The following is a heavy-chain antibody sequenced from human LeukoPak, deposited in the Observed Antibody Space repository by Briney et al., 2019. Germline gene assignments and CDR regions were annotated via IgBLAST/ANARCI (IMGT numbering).Heavy chain of an antibody. CDR1: GFTFSSYW. CDR3: ARAFGGFTCHTTAYFDY. J-gene: IGHJ4*02. Sequence: GGSLRLSCAASGFTFSSYWMSWVRQAPGKGLEWVANIKQDGSEKYYVDSVKGRFTISRDNAKNSLYLQMNSLRAEDTAVYYCARAFGGFTCHTTAYFDYWGQGTLVTVSS. CDR2: IKQDGSEK. V-gene: IGHV3-7*01. D-gene: IGHD2-15*01.